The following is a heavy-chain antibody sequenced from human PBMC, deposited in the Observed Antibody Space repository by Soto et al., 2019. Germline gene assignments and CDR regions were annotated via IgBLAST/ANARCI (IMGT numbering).Heavy chain of an antibody. CDR2: IYPGDSDT. D-gene: IGHD3-10*01. CDR1: GYSFTSDL. Sequence: GESLKLSCRGSGYSFTSDLIGCLRQMRGKGLELMGIIYPGDSDTRYSPSFQVQVTISADKSISTAYLQWSSLKASDTAMYYCARHGQDYSGSGSPDYWGQGTMVTVSS. CDR3: ARHGQDYSGSGSPDY. J-gene: IGHJ4*02. V-gene: IGHV5-51*01.